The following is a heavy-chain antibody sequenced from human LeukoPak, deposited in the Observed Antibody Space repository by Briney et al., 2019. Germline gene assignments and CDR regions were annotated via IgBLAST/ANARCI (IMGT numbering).Heavy chain of an antibody. CDR1: GFIFSEYA. CDR3: AKDSRSRNGIYDPFDI. Sequence: GGSLRLSCVASGFIFSEYAMNWVRQAPGKGLEWVSVVGGDDATYYKDSVKGRFTISRDNSKNTLSLQMNSLRLEDTGVYYCAKDSRSRNGIYDPFDIWSQGTMVTVSS. D-gene: IGHD5-12*01. CDR2: VGGDDAT. J-gene: IGHJ3*02. V-gene: IGHV3-23*01.